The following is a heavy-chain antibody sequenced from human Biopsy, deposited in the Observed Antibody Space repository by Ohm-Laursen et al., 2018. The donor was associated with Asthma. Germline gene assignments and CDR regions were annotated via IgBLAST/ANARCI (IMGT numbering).Heavy chain of an antibody. CDR2: LIPVLGTP. Sequence: SSVKVSCKASGDSFSNYAISWVRQAPGQGLEWMGGLIPVLGTPDHAQMFEGRVTITADESTSTAYMELSSLSSEYTAVYYCARAYSGCDRIVYYYSGLEVWGQGTTVTVSS. D-gene: IGHD5-12*01. CDR3: ARAYSGCDRIVYYYSGLEV. V-gene: IGHV1-69*01. CDR1: GDSFSNYA. J-gene: IGHJ6*02.